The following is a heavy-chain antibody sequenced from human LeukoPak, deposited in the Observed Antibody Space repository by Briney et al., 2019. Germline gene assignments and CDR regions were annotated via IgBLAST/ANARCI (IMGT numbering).Heavy chain of an antibody. Sequence: ASVKVSCKASGYTFTGYYMHWVRQAPGQGLEWMGWINPNSGGTNYAQKFQGRVTMTRDTSISTAYMELSRLRSDDTAVYYCARTTYGDYIWWFDPWGQGTLVTVSS. CDR2: INPNSGGT. V-gene: IGHV1-2*02. D-gene: IGHD4-17*01. CDR3: ARTTYGDYIWWFDP. J-gene: IGHJ5*02. CDR1: GYTFTGYY.